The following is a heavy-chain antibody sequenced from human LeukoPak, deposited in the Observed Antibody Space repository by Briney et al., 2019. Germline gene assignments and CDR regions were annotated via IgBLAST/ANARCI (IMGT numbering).Heavy chain of an antibody. Sequence: GGSLRLSCAASGFTFSSYAMSWVRQAPGKGLEWVSSISSSSTTIYYAHSVKGRFTISRDNAKNSLYLQMNSLRAEDTAVYYCARDLKQWLDDYWGQGTLVTVSS. CDR1: GFTFSSYA. J-gene: IGHJ4*02. V-gene: IGHV3-48*04. D-gene: IGHD6-19*01. CDR3: ARDLKQWLDDY. CDR2: ISSSSTTI.